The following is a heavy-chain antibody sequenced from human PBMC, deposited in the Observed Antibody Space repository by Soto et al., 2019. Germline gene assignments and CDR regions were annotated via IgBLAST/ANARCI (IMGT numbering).Heavy chain of an antibody. J-gene: IGHJ6*02. Sequence: PGESLKISCKGSGYNFAIIWVGWVRQVPGKGLEWMGIIFPSDSDTRYSPSFQGQVTISADKSTNTAYLQWNSLKASDTAIYYCARHSIIVSPLYVIDVWGQGTTVTVSS. CDR1: GYNFAIIW. CDR2: IFPSDSDT. CDR3: ARHSIIVSPLYVIDV. D-gene: IGHD2-15*01. V-gene: IGHV5-51*01.